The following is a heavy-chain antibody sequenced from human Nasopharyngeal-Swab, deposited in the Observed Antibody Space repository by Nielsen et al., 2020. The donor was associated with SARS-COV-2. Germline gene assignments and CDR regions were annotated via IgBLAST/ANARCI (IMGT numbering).Heavy chain of an antibody. V-gene: IGHV3-66*03. CDR2: IYSCGST. D-gene: IGHD4-17*01. Sequence: WIRQPPGKGLEWVSVIYSCGSTYYADSVKGRFTISRDNSKNTLYLQMNSLRAEDTAVYYCARGRDYGDYRIGDAFDIWGQGTMVTVSS. J-gene: IGHJ3*02. CDR3: ARGRDYGDYRIGDAFDI.